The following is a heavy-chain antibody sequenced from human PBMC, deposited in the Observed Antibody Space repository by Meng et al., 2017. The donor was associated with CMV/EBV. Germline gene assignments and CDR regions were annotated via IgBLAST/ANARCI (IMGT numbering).Heavy chain of an antibody. V-gene: IGHV3-13*01. Sequence: GESLKISCAASGFTFSSYDMHWVRQATGKGLEWVSAIGTAGDTYYPGSVKGRFTISRENAKNSLYLQMNSLRAEDTAVYYCARETTIGGMDVWGQGTTVTVSS. CDR3: ARETTIGGMDV. CDR1: GFTFSSYD. CDR2: IGTAGDT. J-gene: IGHJ6*02. D-gene: IGHD1-14*01.